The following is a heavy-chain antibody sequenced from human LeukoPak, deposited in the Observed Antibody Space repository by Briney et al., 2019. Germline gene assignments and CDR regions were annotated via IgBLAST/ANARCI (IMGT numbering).Heavy chain of an antibody. V-gene: IGHV3-23*01. D-gene: IGHD3-3*01. J-gene: IGHJ3*02. CDR1: GFTFSSYA. Sequence: EGSLRLSCAASGFTFSSYAMSWVRQAPGKGLEWVSSISGSGGSTYYADSVKGRFTISRDNSKNTLYLQMNSLGAEDTAVYYCAKVPVFSLTISEVVTDDAFDIWGQGTIVTVSS. CDR3: AKVPVFSLTISEVVTDDAFDI. CDR2: ISGSGGST.